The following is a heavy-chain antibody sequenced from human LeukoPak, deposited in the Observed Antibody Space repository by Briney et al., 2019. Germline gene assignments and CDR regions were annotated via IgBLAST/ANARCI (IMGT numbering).Heavy chain of an antibody. Sequence: ASVKVSCKASGYTFTGYYMHWVRQAPGQGLEWMGWINPNSGGTNYAQKFQGRVTMTRDTSSSTAYMELSRLRSDDTAVYYCARDGDIVVVPAAFYWFDPWGQGTLVTVSS. J-gene: IGHJ5*02. D-gene: IGHD2-2*01. V-gene: IGHV1-2*02. CDR3: ARDGDIVVVPAAFYWFDP. CDR2: INPNSGGT. CDR1: GYTFTGYY.